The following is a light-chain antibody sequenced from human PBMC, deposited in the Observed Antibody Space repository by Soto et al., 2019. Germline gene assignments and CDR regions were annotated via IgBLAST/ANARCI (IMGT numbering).Light chain of an antibody. Sequence: AIRMTQSPSSFSASTGDRVTITCRASQGISSYLAWYQQKPGKAPKLLIYAACTLQSGVPSRFSGSGSGTDFTLTISCLQSEDFATYYCQQYYSYPRTFGQGTKVDIK. V-gene: IGKV1-8*01. CDR2: AAC. J-gene: IGKJ1*01. CDR3: QQYYSYPRT. CDR1: QGISSY.